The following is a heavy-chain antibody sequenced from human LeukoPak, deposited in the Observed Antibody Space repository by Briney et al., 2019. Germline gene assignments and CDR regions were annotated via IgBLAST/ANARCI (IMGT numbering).Heavy chain of an antibody. CDR3: ARGPQVGATLGLDY. J-gene: IGHJ4*02. Sequence: PGGSLRLSCAASGFTFSSYAMHWVRQAPGKGLEWVAVISYDGSNKYYADSVKGRFTISRDNSKNTLYLQMNSLRAEDTAVYYCARGPQVGATLGLDYWGQGTLVTVSS. D-gene: IGHD1-26*01. CDR1: GFTFSSYA. CDR2: ISYDGSNK. V-gene: IGHV3-30-3*01.